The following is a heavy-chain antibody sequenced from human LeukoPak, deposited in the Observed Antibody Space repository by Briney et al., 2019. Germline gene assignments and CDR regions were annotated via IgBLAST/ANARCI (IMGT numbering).Heavy chain of an antibody. Sequence: PGGSLRLSCAASGFIFSSYWMSWVGQAPGKGLEWVANIKQDGSEKEYVDSVKGRFTISRDNAENSLYLQMNSLRAEDTAVYYCAREGRGGFDHWGQGTLVTVSS. J-gene: IGHJ4*02. CDR2: IKQDGSEK. V-gene: IGHV3-7*01. D-gene: IGHD3-16*01. CDR1: GFIFSSYW. CDR3: AREGRGGFDH.